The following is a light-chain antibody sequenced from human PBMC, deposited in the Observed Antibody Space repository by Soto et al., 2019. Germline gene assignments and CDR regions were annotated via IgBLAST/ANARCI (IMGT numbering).Light chain of an antibody. CDR3: QQYDNLPLT. Sequence: DIQMTQSPSSLSASVGDRVTITCQAIQDISNYLNWYQQQPGKAPKLLIYDASNLETGDTSRFSGSGSGTDFTFTISSLQPEDIATYYCQQYDNLPLTFGGGTKVEIK. J-gene: IGKJ4*01. CDR1: QDISNY. CDR2: DAS. V-gene: IGKV1-33*01.